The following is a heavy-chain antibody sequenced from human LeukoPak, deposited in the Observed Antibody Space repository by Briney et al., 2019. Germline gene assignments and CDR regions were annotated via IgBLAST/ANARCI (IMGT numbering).Heavy chain of an antibody. CDR3: AKGSDSSGYDFDY. Sequence: GGSLRLSCAASGFTFSSYAMHWVRQAPGKGLEWVAVISYDGSNKYYADSVKGRFTISRDNSKNTLYLQMNSLRAEDTAVYYCAKGSDSSGYDFDYWGQGTLVTVSS. V-gene: IGHV3-30-3*01. D-gene: IGHD3-22*01. CDR2: ISYDGSNK. J-gene: IGHJ4*02. CDR1: GFTFSSYA.